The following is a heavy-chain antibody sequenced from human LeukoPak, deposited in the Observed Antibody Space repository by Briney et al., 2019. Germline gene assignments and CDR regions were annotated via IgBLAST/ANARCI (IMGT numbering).Heavy chain of an antibody. CDR2: ISSSSSYI. Sequence: GGSLKLSYAASGFTFSSYSMNWVRQAPGKGLEWVSSISSSSSYIYYADSVKGRFTISRDNAKNSLYLQMNSLRAEDTAVYYCARAGSSSNWFDPWGQGTLVTVSS. CDR3: ARAGSSSNWFDP. D-gene: IGHD6-6*01. J-gene: IGHJ5*02. V-gene: IGHV3-21*01. CDR1: GFTFSSYS.